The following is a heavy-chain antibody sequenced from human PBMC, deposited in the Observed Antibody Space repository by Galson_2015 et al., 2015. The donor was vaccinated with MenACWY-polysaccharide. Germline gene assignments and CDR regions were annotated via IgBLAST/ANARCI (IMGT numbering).Heavy chain of an antibody. CDR3: ARDYCSRTSRDGLDV. D-gene: IGHD2-2*01. J-gene: IGHJ6*02. V-gene: IGHV3-30-3*01. CDR1: GFTFSRYA. Sequence: SLRLSCAASGFTFSRYAMHWVRQAPGKGLEWVAVISYDATNKYYAESVKGRFSISRDNSKNTMYVQMNDLRAEDTATYYCARDYCSRTSRDGLDVWGQGTTVTVSS. CDR2: ISYDATNK.